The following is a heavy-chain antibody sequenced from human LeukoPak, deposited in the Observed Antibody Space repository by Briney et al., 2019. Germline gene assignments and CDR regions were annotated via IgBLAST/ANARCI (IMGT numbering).Heavy chain of an antibody. J-gene: IGHJ4*02. V-gene: IGHV4-38-2*02. Sequence: SGTLSLTCTVSGYSISSGFFWGWIRQPPGKGLEWIGSIYHSGTTYYNPSLKSRVTISVDTAKNQFSLRLNSVTAADTAVYYCARPPDHRDYGAAFDWWGQGTLVTVSS. CDR2: IYHSGTT. CDR3: ARPPDHRDYGAAFDW. CDR1: GYSISSGFF. D-gene: IGHD4-17*01.